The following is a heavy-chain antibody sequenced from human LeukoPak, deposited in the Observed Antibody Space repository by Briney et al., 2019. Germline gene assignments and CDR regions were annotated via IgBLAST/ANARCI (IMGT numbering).Heavy chain of an antibody. CDR2: IIGSSGYI. J-gene: IGHJ4*02. D-gene: IGHD1-26*01. CDR1: GFTFSVYT. Sequence: GGSLRLSCAASGFTFSVYTMNWVRQAPGKGLEWVSSIIGSSGYIYYADSVKGRFTISRDNAKNTLYLQMNSLRAEDTAVYYCARGATYAYYQDYWGQGTLVTVSS. V-gene: IGHV3-21*01. CDR3: ARGATYAYYQDY.